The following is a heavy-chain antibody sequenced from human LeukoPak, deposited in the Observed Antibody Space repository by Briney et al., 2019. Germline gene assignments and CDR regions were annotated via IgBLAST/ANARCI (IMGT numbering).Heavy chain of an antibody. V-gene: IGHV1-69*06. Sequence: SVKVSCKASGGTFSSYAISWVRQAPGQGLEWMGGIIPIFGTANYAQKFQGRVTITADKSTSTAYMELSSLRSEDTAVYYCARDWSFRGSYYFDYWGQGTLVTVSS. D-gene: IGHD1-26*01. J-gene: IGHJ4*02. CDR3: ARDWSFRGSYYFDY. CDR2: IIPIFGTA. CDR1: GGTFSSYA.